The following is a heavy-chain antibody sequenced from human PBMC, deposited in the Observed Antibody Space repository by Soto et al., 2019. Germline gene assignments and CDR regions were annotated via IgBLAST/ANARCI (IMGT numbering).Heavy chain of an antibody. CDR1: GFTFSDYY. CDR2: ISSSSSYT. CDR3: ARFRVVVPAAIADYYYGMDV. Sequence: PGGSLRLSCAASGFTFSDYYMSWIRQAPGKGLEWVSYISSSSSYTNYADSVKGRFTISRDNAKNSLYLQMNSLRAEDTAVYYCARFRVVVPAAIADYYYGMDVWVQGTTVTVSS. D-gene: IGHD2-2*02. V-gene: IGHV3-11*06. J-gene: IGHJ6*02.